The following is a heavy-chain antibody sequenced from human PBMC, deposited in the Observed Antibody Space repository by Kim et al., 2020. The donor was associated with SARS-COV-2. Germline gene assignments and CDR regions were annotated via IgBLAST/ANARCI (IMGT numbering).Heavy chain of an antibody. CDR3: AKRDDYDFWSGYYNLHAFGI. D-gene: IGHD3-3*01. CDR2: ISYDGSNK. J-gene: IGHJ3*02. V-gene: IGHV3-30*18. CDR1: GFTFSSYG. Sequence: GGSLRLSCAASGFTFSSYGMHWVRQAPGKGLEWVAVISYDGSNKYYADSVKGRFTISRDNSKNTLYLQMNSLRAEDTAVYYCAKRDDYDFWSGYYNLHAFGIWGQGTMVTVSS.